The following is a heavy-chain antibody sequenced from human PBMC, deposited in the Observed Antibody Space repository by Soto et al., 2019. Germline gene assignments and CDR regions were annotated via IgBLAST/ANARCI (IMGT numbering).Heavy chain of an antibody. J-gene: IGHJ5*02. CDR3: ARGGRGAVANWFDP. D-gene: IGHD6-19*01. V-gene: IGHV5-51*07. CDR1: GYTITSYW. CDR2: IYPDDSDT. Sequence: PGESLKISCNSSGYTITSYWIGWLHPMRGKGLEWMGVIYPDDSDTKYSPSFQGQVTISADKSINTAYLQLSSLKASDTAMYYCARGGRGAVANWFDPWGQGTLVTVSS.